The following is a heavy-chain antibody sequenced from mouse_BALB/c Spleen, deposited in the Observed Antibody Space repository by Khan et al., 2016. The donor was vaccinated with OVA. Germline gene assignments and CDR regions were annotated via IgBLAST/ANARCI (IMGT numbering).Heavy chain of an antibody. J-gene: IGHJ2*01. V-gene: IGHV1-4*01. CDR1: GYTFTSYT. CDR2: INPSSGYT. CDR3: ARTHER. Sequence: LEESGAELARPGASVKMSCKASGYTFTSYTMHWVKQRPGQGLEWIGYINPSSGYTKYNQKFKDKATLTAAKSTSTAYMQLSSLTAEDSAVYYCARTHERWGQGTTLTVSS.